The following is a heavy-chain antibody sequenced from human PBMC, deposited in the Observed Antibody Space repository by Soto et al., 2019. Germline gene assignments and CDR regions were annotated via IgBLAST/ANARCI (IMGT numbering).Heavy chain of an antibody. CDR1: GYSFTSYW. D-gene: IGHD1-1*01. CDR2: IYPGDSDT. J-gene: IGHJ6*03. Sequence: GESLKISCKGSGYSFTSYWIGWVRQMPGKGLEWMGIIYPGDSDTRYSPSFQGQVTISADKSISTAYLQWSSLKASDTAMYYCARLLPEPRYYYYYMDVWGKGTTVTVSS. CDR3: ARLLPEPRYYYYYMDV. V-gene: IGHV5-51*01.